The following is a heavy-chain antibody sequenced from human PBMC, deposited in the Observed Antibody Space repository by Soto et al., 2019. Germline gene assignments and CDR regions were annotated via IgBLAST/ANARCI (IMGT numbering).Heavy chain of an antibody. D-gene: IGHD6-6*01. CDR3: ARGVIAHRPLDY. CDR2: INHSGST. V-gene: IGHV4-34*01. J-gene: IGHJ4*02. CDR1: GGSFSGYF. Sequence: PSETLSLTCAVYGGSFSGYFWSWIRQPPGKGLEWIGEINHSGSTNYNPSLKSRVTISVHTSKNQLSLNLSSVTAADTAVYYCARGVIAHRPLDYWGQGTLVTVSS.